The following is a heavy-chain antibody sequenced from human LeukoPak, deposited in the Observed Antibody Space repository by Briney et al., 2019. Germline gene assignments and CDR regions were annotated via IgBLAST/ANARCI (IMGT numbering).Heavy chain of an antibody. CDR2: IYTSGST. CDR3: ARDRQWLAFDY. Sequence: PSQTLSLTCTVSGGSISSGSYYWSWIRQPAGKGLEWIGRIYTSGSTNYNPSLKSRVTMSVDTSKNQFSLKLSSVTAADTAVYYCARDRQWLAFDYWGQGTLVTVSS. V-gene: IGHV4-61*02. D-gene: IGHD6-19*01. J-gene: IGHJ4*02. CDR1: GGSISSGSYY.